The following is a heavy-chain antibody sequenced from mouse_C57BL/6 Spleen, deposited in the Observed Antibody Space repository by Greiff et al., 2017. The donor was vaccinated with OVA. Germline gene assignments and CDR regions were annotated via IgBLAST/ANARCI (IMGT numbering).Heavy chain of an antibody. D-gene: IGHD3-2*02. J-gene: IGHJ3*01. CDR2: IDPETGGT. Sequence: VQLQQSGAELVRPGASVTLSCKASGYTFTDYEMHWVKQTPVHGLEWIGAIDPETGGTAYNQKFKGKAILTADKSSSTAYMELRSLTSEDSAVYYCTPRQLRLGFAYWGQGTLVTVSA. CDR1: GYTFTDYE. V-gene: IGHV1-15*01. CDR3: TPRQLRLGFAY.